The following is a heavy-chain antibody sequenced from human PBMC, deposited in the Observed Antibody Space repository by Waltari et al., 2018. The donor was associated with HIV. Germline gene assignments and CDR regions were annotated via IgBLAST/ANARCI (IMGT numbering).Heavy chain of an antibody. CDR3: ARQRQQPSVAWFDP. V-gene: IGHV4-59*01. D-gene: IGHD6-13*01. CDR1: GGSITRYY. J-gene: IGHJ5*02. CDR2: VYYSGST. Sequence: QVQLRESGPGLVKPSETLSLTCTVSGGSITRYYWSWLRQPPGKGLEWIGYVYYSGSTKYNPSLKSRVTISVDRSKNQFSLKVNSVTAADTAVYYCARQRQQPSVAWFDPWGQGTLVTVSS.